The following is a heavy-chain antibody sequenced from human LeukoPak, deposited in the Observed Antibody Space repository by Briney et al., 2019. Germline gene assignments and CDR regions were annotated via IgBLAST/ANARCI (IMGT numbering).Heavy chain of an antibody. CDR2: ISAYNGNT. Sequence: ASVKVSCKASGGTFSSYAISWVRQAPGQGLEWMGWISAYNGNTNYAQKLQGRVTMTTDTSTSTAYMELRSLRSDDTAVYYCAREAYDFWSGYWPVDYWGQGTLVTVSS. D-gene: IGHD3-3*01. CDR1: GGTFSSYA. J-gene: IGHJ4*02. V-gene: IGHV1-18*01. CDR3: AREAYDFWSGYWPVDY.